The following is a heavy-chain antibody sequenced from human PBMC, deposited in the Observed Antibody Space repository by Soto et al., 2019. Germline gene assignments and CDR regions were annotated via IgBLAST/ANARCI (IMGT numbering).Heavy chain of an antibody. CDR2: IYYSGST. V-gene: IGHV4-30-4*01. Sequence: QVQLQESGPGLVKPSQTLSLTCTVSGGSISSGDYYWSWIRQPPGKALEWIGYIYYSGSTYYNPSLKSRVTISVDTSKNQFSLKLSSVTAADTAVYYCAREILSYSNLVGFYYYGMDVWGQGTTVTVSS. CDR1: GGSISSGDYY. D-gene: IGHD4-4*01. J-gene: IGHJ6*02. CDR3: AREILSYSNLVGFYYYGMDV.